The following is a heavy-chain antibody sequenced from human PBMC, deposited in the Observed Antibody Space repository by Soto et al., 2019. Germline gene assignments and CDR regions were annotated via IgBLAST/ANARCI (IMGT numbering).Heavy chain of an antibody. CDR1: GFTFNNYA. Sequence: EVQVLDSGGGLVQPGGSLRLSCAASGFTFNNYAMNWVRQAPGKGLEWVATISATGGSTYYADSVKGRFTISRDNSKNTLYWQMYGLRVEDTVVYYCAKDRLAGNFDYWGPGTQVTVSS. V-gene: IGHV3-23*01. CDR2: ISATGGST. CDR3: AKDRLAGNFDY. J-gene: IGHJ4*02.